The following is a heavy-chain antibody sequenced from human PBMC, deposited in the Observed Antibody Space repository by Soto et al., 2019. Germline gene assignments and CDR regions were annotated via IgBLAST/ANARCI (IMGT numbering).Heavy chain of an antibody. Sequence: ASVKVSCKASGYTFTSYGISWVRQAPGQGLEWMGWISAYNGNTNYAQKLQGRVTMTTDTSTSTAYMELRSLRSDDTAVYYCARTGGRDPYYYGSGSSFDAFDIWGQGTMVTVSS. CDR3: ARTGGRDPYYYGSGSSFDAFDI. V-gene: IGHV1-18*01. D-gene: IGHD3-10*01. J-gene: IGHJ3*02. CDR1: GYTFTSYG. CDR2: ISAYNGNT.